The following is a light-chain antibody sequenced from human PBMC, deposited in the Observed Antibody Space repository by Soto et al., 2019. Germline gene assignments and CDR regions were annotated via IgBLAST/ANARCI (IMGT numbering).Light chain of an antibody. CDR3: ISYTSSSTSYV. Sequence: QSALTQPASVSGSPGQSITISCTGTSSDVGGYNYVAWYQQHPGTVPRLMIYEVSNRPSGVSNRFSGSKSGSTASLTISGLQAEDEADYYCISYTSSSTSYVFGTGTKLTVL. V-gene: IGLV2-14*01. J-gene: IGLJ1*01. CDR1: SSDVGGYNY. CDR2: EVS.